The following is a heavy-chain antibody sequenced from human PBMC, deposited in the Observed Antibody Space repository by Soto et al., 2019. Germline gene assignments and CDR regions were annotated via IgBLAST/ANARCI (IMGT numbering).Heavy chain of an antibody. J-gene: IGHJ1*01. D-gene: IGHD3-9*01. Sequence: EVQLLESGGGLVQPGGSLRLSCVASGFTFSAYAMSWVRQAPGKGLQWVSAIRDSGDYTYYADSVKGRFTILRDNSKSSLVVQMDRLNAADPALYYWVKPSHRMLTSYSPLDHWGQGTLVTVSS. CDR3: VKPSHRMLTSYSPLDH. CDR2: IRDSGDYT. CDR1: GFTFSAYA. V-gene: IGHV3-23*01.